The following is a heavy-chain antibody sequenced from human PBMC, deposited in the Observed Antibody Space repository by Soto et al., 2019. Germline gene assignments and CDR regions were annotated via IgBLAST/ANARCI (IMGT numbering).Heavy chain of an antibody. Sequence: GASVKVSCKASGGTFSSYAISWVRQAPGQGLEWMGGIIPIFGTANYAQKFQGRVTITADESTSTAYMELSSLRSEDTAVYYCARTPGGLELPSSSSWSKPNDYWGQGTLVTVSS. V-gene: IGHV1-69*13. CDR2: IIPIFGTA. J-gene: IGHJ4*02. D-gene: IGHD6-13*01. CDR3: ARTPGGLELPSSSSWSKPNDY. CDR1: GGTFSSYA.